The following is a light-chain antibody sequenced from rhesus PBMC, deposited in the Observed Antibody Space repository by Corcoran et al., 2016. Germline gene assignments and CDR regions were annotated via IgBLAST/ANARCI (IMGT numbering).Light chain of an antibody. CDR2: YAS. J-gene: IGKJ2*01. Sequence: DIQMTQSPSSLSASVGDKVTITCHASQDINYWLAWFQQKPGKAPKALIDYASRLQRGVPSRFSGSGSGTDYTLTIIRLQPADFATYYCHQYADLPYTFGQGTKVEIK. CDR1: QDINYW. V-gene: IGKV1-19*01. CDR3: HQYADLPYT.